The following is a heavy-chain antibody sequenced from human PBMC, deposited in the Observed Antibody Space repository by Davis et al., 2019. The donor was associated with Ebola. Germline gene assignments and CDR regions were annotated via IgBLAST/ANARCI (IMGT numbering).Heavy chain of an antibody. D-gene: IGHD6-19*01. V-gene: IGHV3-33*06. Sequence: GGSLRLSCAASGFTFSSYGMHWVRQAPGKGLEWVSVIWYDGGTKYYADSVKGRFTISRDNSKNTLNLQMNSLRVEDTAVYYCAKDLDVIAVAGLFDYWGLGTLVTVSS. CDR2: IWYDGGTK. CDR3: AKDLDVIAVAGLFDY. CDR1: GFTFSSYG. J-gene: IGHJ4*02.